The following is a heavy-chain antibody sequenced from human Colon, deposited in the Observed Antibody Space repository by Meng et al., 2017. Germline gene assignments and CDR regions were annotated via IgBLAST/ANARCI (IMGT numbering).Heavy chain of an antibody. Sequence: GESLKISCAASGFTFSDSAMHWVRQASGKGLEWVGRIRNKANNYATAYGVSVKGRISIFRDDSRNTVYLQINGLKTEDTAVYYCAFGTTSFYFALDVWGQGTTITVS. CDR3: AFGTTSFYFALDV. D-gene: IGHD3-16*01. CDR2: IRNKANNYAT. V-gene: IGHV3-73*01. J-gene: IGHJ6*02. CDR1: GFTFSDSA.